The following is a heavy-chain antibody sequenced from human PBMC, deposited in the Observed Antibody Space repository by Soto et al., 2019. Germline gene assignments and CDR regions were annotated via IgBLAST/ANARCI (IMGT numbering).Heavy chain of an antibody. CDR2: IYYSGST. D-gene: IGHD2-21*02. Sequence: QVQLQESGPGLVKPSETLSLTCTVSGGSISSYYWSWIRQPPGKALECIGYIYYSGSTNYNPSLKSRVNISVATSKNQFSLKLNSVTAADTAVYYCARLGGNAYCGGDCYLDPWGQGTLVTVSS. CDR1: GGSISSYY. V-gene: IGHV4-59*01. J-gene: IGHJ5*02. CDR3: ARLGGNAYCGGDCYLDP.